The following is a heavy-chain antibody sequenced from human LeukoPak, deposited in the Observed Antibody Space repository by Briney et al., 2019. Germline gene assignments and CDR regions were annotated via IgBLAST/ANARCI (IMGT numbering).Heavy chain of an antibody. Sequence: KSSETLSLTCAVYGGSFSGYYWSWIRQPPGKGLEWIGEINHSGSTNYNPSPKSRVTISVDTSKNQFSLKLSSVTAADTAVYYCARNRLWYSSSWYLGYWGQGTLVTVSS. CDR2: INHSGST. V-gene: IGHV4-34*01. J-gene: IGHJ4*02. D-gene: IGHD6-13*01. CDR1: GGSFSGYY. CDR3: ARNRLWYSSSWYLGY.